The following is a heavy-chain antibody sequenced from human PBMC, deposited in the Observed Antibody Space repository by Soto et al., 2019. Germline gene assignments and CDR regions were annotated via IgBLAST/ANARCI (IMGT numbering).Heavy chain of an antibody. CDR1: GYAFTTYH. D-gene: IGHD1-1*01. Sequence: ASVKVSCKASGYAFTTYHMHWVRQAPGQGLEWMGMINPSDGTTTYAQKLQGRVTMTRDTATSTVYMELSSLRSEDTAVYYCARDEVPDVQNDAFDIWGQGTMVTVSS. J-gene: IGHJ3*02. CDR3: ARDEVPDVQNDAFDI. V-gene: IGHV1-46*04. CDR2: INPSDGTT.